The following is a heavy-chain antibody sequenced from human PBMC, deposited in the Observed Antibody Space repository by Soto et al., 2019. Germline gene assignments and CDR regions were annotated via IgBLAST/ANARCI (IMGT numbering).Heavy chain of an antibody. J-gene: IGHJ4*02. V-gene: IGHV4-59*01. CDR3: ARDIGSSGWYPEFGY. CDR2: IYYSGSI. Sequence: SSETLSLTCTVSGGSISSYYWSWIRQPPGKGLEWIGYIYYSGSINYNPSLKSRVTISVDTSKNQFSLKLSSVTAADTAVYYCARDIGSSGWYPEFGYWGQGTLVTVSS. D-gene: IGHD6-19*01. CDR1: GGSISSYY.